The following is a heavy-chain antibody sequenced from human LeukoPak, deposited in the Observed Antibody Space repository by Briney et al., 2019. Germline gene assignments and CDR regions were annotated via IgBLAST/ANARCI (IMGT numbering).Heavy chain of an antibody. V-gene: IGHV4-34*01. Sequence: KPSETLSLTCAVYGGSFSGYYWSWIRQPPGKGLEWIGEINHSGSTNYNPSLKSRVTISVDTSKNQFSLKLSSVTAADTAVYYCAVVRAEGSSWYVFDYWGQGTLVTVSS. CDR1: GGSFSGYY. CDR3: AVVRAEGSSWYVFDY. CDR2: INHSGST. J-gene: IGHJ4*02. D-gene: IGHD6-13*01.